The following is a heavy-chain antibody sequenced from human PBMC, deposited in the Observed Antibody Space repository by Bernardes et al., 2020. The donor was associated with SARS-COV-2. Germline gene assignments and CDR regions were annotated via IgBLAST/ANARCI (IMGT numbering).Heavy chain of an antibody. Sequence: GGSRRLSCAASGFTFSSYGMHWVRQAPGKGLEWVAVIWYDGSNKYYADSVKGRFTISRDNSKNTLYLQMNSLRAEDTAVYYCARDSPLGELSFGAGSLWGQGTMVTVSS. CDR2: IWYDGSNK. CDR1: GFTFSSYG. J-gene: IGHJ3*01. D-gene: IGHD3-16*02. V-gene: IGHV3-33*08. CDR3: ARDSPLGELSFGAGSL.